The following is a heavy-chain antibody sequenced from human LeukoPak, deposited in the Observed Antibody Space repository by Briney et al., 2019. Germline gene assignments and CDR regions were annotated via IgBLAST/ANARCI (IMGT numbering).Heavy chain of an antibody. CDR1: GGSISSSSYY. V-gene: IGHV4-39*07. CDR2: IYYSGST. J-gene: IGHJ3*02. D-gene: IGHD3-22*01. CDR3: ARGSSGFDAFDI. Sequence: TTSETLSLTCTVSGGSISSSSYYWGWIRQPPGKGLEWIGSIYYSGSTYYNPSLKSRVTISVDTSKNQFSLKLSSVTAADTAVYYCARGSSGFDAFDIWGQGTMVTVSS.